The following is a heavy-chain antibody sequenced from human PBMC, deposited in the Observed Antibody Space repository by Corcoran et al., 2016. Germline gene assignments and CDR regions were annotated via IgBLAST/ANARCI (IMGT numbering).Heavy chain of an antibody. D-gene: IGHD3-16*01. CDR1: GFTFSSYG. J-gene: IGHJ4*02. CDR2: ISYDGSNK. Sequence: QVQLVESGGGVVQPGRSLRLSCAASGFTFSSYGMHWVRQAPGKGLEWVAVISYDGSNKYYADSVKGRFTISRDNSKNTLYLQMNSLRAEDTAVYYCAKDPASLIRLGELGDYWGQGTLVTVSS. V-gene: IGHV3-30*18. CDR3: AKDPASLIRLGELGDY.